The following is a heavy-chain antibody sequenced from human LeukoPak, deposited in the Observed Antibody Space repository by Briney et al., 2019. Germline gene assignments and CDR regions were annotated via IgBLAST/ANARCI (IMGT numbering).Heavy chain of an antibody. Sequence: GGSLRFSCAASGFTFSSYAMHWVRQAPGKGLEWVAVISYDGSNKYYADSVKGRFTISRDNSKNTLYLQMNSLRAEDTAVYYCAKDTNGNGSGYFDYWGQGTLVTVSS. CDR2: ISYDGSNK. CDR1: GFTFSSYA. V-gene: IGHV3-30-3*01. CDR3: AKDTNGNGSGYFDY. D-gene: IGHD3-10*01. J-gene: IGHJ4*02.